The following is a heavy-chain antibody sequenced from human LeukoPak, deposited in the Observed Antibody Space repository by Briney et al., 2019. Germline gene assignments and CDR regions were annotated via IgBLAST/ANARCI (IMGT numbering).Heavy chain of an antibody. CDR3: AATMVRGVTRSY. D-gene: IGHD3-10*01. Sequence: SETLSLTCTVSGGSMSSGDYYWSWIRQPPGKGLEWIGYIYYSGSTYYNPSLKSRVTISVDTSKNQFSLKLSSVTAADTAVYYCAATMVRGVTRSYWGQGTLVTVSS. CDR1: GGSMSSGDYY. CDR2: IYYSGST. V-gene: IGHV4-30-4*01. J-gene: IGHJ4*02.